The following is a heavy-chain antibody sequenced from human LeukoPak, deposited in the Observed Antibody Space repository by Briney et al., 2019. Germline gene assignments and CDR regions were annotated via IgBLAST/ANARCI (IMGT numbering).Heavy chain of an antibody. D-gene: IGHD5-24*01. CDR3: ARDARWLQSRIDAFDI. CDR1: GGSISSYY. J-gene: IGHJ3*02. Sequence: SETLSLTCTVSGGSISSYYLSWIRQTAGKGLEWIGRMYSSGSNYNPSLKSRVTMSIDTSTNQLSLKLSSVTAADTAVYYCARDARWLQSRIDAFDIWGQGTMVTVSS. V-gene: IGHV4-4*07. CDR2: MYSSGS.